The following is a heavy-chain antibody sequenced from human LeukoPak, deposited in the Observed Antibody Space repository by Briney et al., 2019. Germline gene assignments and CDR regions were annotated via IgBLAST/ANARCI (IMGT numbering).Heavy chain of an antibody. V-gene: IGHV3-7*03. CDR2: IKQDGSEK. Sequence: GGSLRLSCAASGFTFSSYWMSWVRQAPGKGLEWVANIKQDGSEKYYVDSVKGRFTISRDNAKNSLYLQMNSLRSEDTAIYYCARDNSVGDNAWWFDPWGQGTLVTVSS. CDR1: GFTFSSYW. J-gene: IGHJ5*02. CDR3: ARDNSVGDNAWWFDP. D-gene: IGHD1-26*01.